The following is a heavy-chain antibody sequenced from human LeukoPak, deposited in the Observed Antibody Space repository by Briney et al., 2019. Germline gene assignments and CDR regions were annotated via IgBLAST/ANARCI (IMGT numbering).Heavy chain of an antibody. D-gene: IGHD4-17*01. CDR2: IMPLFGTA. J-gene: IGHJ5*02. CDR3: ARDVHGDYGSGWFDP. CDR1: GGTFNNSA. Sequence: SVKVSCKTSGGTFNNSAISWVRQAPGQGLEWLGGIMPLFGTAGYAQKFQGRVTITKDESTRTVYLELTSLTSDDTAVYYCARDVHGDYGSGWFDPWGREPSSPSPQ. V-gene: IGHV1-69*05.